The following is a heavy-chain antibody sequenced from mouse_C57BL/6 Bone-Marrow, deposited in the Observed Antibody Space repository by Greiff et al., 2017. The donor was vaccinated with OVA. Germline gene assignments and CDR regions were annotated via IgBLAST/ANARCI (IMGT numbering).Heavy chain of an antibody. CDR1: GFNIKDDY. Sequence: EVQLQQSGAELVRPGASVKLSCTASGFNIKDDYMHWVKQRPEQGLEWIGWIDPENGDTSYASKFQGKATITADTSSNTAYLQLSSLTSEDTAVYYCTAGYAMDYWGQGTSVTVSS. CDR2: IDPENGDT. CDR3: TAGYAMDY. V-gene: IGHV14-4*01. J-gene: IGHJ4*01.